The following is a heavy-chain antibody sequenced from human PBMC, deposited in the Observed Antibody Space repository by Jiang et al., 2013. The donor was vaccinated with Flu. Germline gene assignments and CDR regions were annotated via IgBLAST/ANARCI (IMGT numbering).Heavy chain of an antibody. CDR3: AREVEAARPYMYNWFDP. J-gene: IGHJ5*02. Sequence: YSGSTYYNPSLKSRVTISVDTSKNQXSLKLSSVTAADTAVYYCAREVEAARPYMYNWFDPWGQGTLVTVSS. V-gene: IGHV4-31*02. D-gene: IGHD6-6*01. CDR2: YSGST.